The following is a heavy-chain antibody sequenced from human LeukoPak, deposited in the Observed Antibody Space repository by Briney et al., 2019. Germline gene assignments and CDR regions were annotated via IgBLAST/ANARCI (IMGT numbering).Heavy chain of an antibody. V-gene: IGHV3-74*01. J-gene: IGHJ2*01. CDR1: VFTFSNYW. Sequence: GGSLRLSCAASVFTFSNYWMHWVRQVPGKGLVWVSHINSDGRIINYADSVKGRFTISRDNAKNTLYLQMNSLRVEDTAVYYCARGRGWYFDLWGRGTLVTVSS. D-gene: IGHD3-10*01. CDR2: INSDGRII. CDR3: ARGRGWYFDL.